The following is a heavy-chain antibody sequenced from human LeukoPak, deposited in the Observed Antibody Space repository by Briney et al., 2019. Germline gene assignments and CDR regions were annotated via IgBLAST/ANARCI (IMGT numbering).Heavy chain of an antibody. CDR3: ARALSGYDPFDY. J-gene: IGHJ4*02. Sequence: PGGSLRLSCAASGFTFSSYAMHWVRQAPGKGLEWVAVISYDGSNKYYADSVKGRFTISRDNSKNTLYLQMNSLRAEDTAVYYCARALSGYDPFDYRGQGTLVTVSS. CDR2: ISYDGSNK. D-gene: IGHD5-12*01. CDR1: GFTFSSYA. V-gene: IGHV3-30*04.